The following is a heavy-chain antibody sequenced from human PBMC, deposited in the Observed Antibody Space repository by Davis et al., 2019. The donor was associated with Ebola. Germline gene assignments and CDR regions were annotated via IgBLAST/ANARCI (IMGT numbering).Heavy chain of an antibody. CDR3: ARREGYYDSSGYYYGDY. CDR1: GYSFTSYW. CDR2: IYPGDSDT. J-gene: IGHJ4*02. V-gene: IGHV5-51*01. Sequence: GESLKISCKGSGYSFTSYWIGWVRQMPGKGLEWMGIIYPGDSDTRYSPSFQGQVTISADKSISTAYLQWSSLKASDTAMYYCARREGYYDSSGYYYGDYWGQGTLVTVSS. D-gene: IGHD3-22*01.